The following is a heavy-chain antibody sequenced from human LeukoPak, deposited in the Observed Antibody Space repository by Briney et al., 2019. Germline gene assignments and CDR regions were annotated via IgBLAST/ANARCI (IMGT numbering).Heavy chain of an antibody. CDR1: GYTFTSYD. CDR3: ARRGSGRITIFGVVNRDAFDI. V-gene: IGHV1-8*01. J-gene: IGHJ3*02. D-gene: IGHD3-3*01. Sequence: ASVTVSCKASGYTFTSYDINWVRQAPGQGLEWMGWMNPNSGNTGYAQKFQGRVTMTRNTSISTAYMELSSLRSEDTAVYYCARRGSGRITIFGVVNRDAFDIWGQGTMVTVSS. CDR2: MNPNSGNT.